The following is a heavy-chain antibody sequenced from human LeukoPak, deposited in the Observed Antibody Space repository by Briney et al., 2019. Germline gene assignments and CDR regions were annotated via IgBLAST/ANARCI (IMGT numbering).Heavy chain of an antibody. Sequence: PSETLSLTCTVSAGSISSSSYYWGWIRQPPGKGLEWIGSIYYSRSTYYNPSPKTRVTISVDTSKNKFSLQLSSVTAADTAVYYWSRRVYGGKMHRWFDPWGQGTLVTVSS. V-gene: IGHV4-39*01. J-gene: IGHJ5*02. CDR2: IYYSRST. CDR1: AGSISSSSYY. D-gene: IGHD4-23*01. CDR3: SRRVYGGKMHRWFDP.